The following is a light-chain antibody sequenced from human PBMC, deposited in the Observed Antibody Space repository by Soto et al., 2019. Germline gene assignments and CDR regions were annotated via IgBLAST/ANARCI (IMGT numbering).Light chain of an antibody. CDR2: EVS. Sequence: QSALTQPASVSGSPGQSITISCTGTSSDVGGYNYVSWYQQHPGKAPKLMIFEVSNRPSGVSNRFSDSKSGNTASPTISGCQAEDENDYYYSSCTTSSFGVFGTGTKLTVL. V-gene: IGLV2-14*01. J-gene: IGLJ1*01. CDR3: SSCTTSSFGV. CDR1: SSDVGGYNY.